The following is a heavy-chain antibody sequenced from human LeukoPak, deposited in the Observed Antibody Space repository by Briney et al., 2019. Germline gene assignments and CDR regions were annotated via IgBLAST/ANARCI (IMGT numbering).Heavy chain of an antibody. Sequence: GGSLRLSCAASGFTFDDYAMHWVRLAPGKGLEWVSGISWNSGSIGYADSVKGRFTISRDNAKNSLYLQMNSLRAEDTALYYCAKGGNYYDSSGFFDYWGQGTLVTVSS. CDR2: ISWNSGSI. J-gene: IGHJ4*02. CDR1: GFTFDDYA. D-gene: IGHD3-22*01. CDR3: AKGGNYYDSSGFFDY. V-gene: IGHV3-9*01.